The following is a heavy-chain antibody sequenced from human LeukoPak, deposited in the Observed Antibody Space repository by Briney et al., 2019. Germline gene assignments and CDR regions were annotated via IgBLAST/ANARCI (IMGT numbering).Heavy chain of an antibody. CDR3: ASPGYSYGSIDY. J-gene: IGHJ4*02. D-gene: IGHD5-18*01. CDR1: GFTFSSYS. Sequence: GGSLRLSCAASGFTFSSYSMNWVRQAPGKGLEWVSSISSSSSYIYYADSVKGRFTISRDNAKNSLYLQMNSLRAEDTAVYYCASPGYSYGSIDYWGQGTLVTVSS. CDR2: ISSSSSYI. V-gene: IGHV3-21*01.